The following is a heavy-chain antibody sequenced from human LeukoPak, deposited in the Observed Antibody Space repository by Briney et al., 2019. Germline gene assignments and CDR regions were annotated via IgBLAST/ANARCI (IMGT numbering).Heavy chain of an antibody. V-gene: IGHV4-38-2*02. Sequence: SETLSLTCTVSGYSISSGYYWGWIRQPPGKGLEWIGSIYHSGSTNYNPSLKSRVTISVDTSKNQFSLKLSSVTAADTAVYYCARDTGDYYGSGSYDVWGKGTTVTVSS. J-gene: IGHJ6*04. CDR1: GYSISSGYY. D-gene: IGHD3-10*01. CDR3: ARDTGDYYGSGSYDV. CDR2: IYHSGST.